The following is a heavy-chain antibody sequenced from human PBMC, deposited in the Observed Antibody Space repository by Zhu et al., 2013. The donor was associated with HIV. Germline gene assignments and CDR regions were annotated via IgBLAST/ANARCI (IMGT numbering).Heavy chain of an antibody. J-gene: IGHJ1*01. CDR2: ISGYNGNT. CDR1: GYIFTSYG. V-gene: IGHV1-18*01. CDR3: ASDYYGSGSPFQH. Sequence: QVHLVQSGAEVKKPGASVKVSCKASGYIFTSYGISWVRQAPGQGLEWMGWISGYNGNTNYAQKLQGRVTMTTDTSTSTAYMELRSLRSDDTAVYYCASDYYGSGSPFQHVGPGHPWSTVSS. D-gene: IGHD3-10*01.